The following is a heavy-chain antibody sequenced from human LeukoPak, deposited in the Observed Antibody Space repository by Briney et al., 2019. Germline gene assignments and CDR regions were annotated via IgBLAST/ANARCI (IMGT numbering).Heavy chain of an antibody. V-gene: IGHV3-7*01. J-gene: IGHJ4*02. CDR2: IGQDGREK. CDR1: GFTFNTYW. Sequence: GGSLRLSCAASGFTFNTYWMSWVRQAPGMGLEWVANIGQDGREKYYVDSVKGRFTISRDNAKNSLYLQMNSLRVEDTAIYYCARDDWESDYWGQGTLVTVSS. D-gene: IGHD2-21*01. CDR3: ARDDWESDY.